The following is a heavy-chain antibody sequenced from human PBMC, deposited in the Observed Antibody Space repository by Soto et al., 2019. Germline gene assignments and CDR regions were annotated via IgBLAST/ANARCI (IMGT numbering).Heavy chain of an antibody. CDR3: ARDRLFFGVVIVGLGVDV. CDR2: ISSSGSTI. Sequence: QAGGSLRLSCVGSGFTFSSSEMNWVRQAPGKGLEWVSYISSSGSTIYYADSVKGRFTISGDNAKNSLYLQMNSLRAEDTAVYYCARDRLFFGVVIVGLGVDVWGQGTTVTVSS. CDR1: GFTFSSSE. D-gene: IGHD3-3*01. V-gene: IGHV3-48*03. J-gene: IGHJ6*02.